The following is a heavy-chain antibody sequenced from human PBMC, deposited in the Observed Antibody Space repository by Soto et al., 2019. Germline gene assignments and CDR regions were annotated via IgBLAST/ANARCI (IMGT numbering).Heavy chain of an antibody. CDR2: IIPIFGTA. CDR1: GGTFSSYA. CDR3: ARGVVAAAYYYYYGMDV. D-gene: IGHD2-15*01. V-gene: IGHV1-69*13. Sequence: GASVKVSCKASGGTFSSYAISWVRQAPGQGLEWMGGIIPIFGTANYAQKFQGRVTITADESTSTAYMELSSLRSEDTAVYYCARGVVAAAYYYYYGMDVWGQGTTVTVSS. J-gene: IGHJ6*02.